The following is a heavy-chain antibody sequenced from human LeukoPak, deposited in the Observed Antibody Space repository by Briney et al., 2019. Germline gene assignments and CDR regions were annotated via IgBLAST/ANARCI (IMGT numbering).Heavy chain of an antibody. D-gene: IGHD2-15*01. J-gene: IGHJ4*02. CDR1: GGSISSYY. Sequence: SETLSLTCTVSGGSISSYYWSWIRQPPGKGLEWIGYIYYSGSTNYNPSLKSRVTISVDTSKNQFSLKLSSVTAADTAVYYCARDLPYCSGGSCYSGGLDYWGQGTLVTVSS. CDR2: IYYSGST. CDR3: ARDLPYCSGGSCYSGGLDY. V-gene: IGHV4-59*01.